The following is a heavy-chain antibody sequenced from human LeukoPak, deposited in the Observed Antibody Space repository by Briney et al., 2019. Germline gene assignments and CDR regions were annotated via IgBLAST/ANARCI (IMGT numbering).Heavy chain of an antibody. CDR3: AKKDSGGSYNWFDP. J-gene: IGHJ5*02. CDR2: IYYSGST. D-gene: IGHD3-22*01. V-gene: IGHV4-59*01. Sequence: PSETLSLTCTVSGGSISSYYWSWIRQPPGKGLEWIGYIYYSGSTNYNPSLKSRVTLSVDTSKNQFSLKLSSVTAADTAVYYCAKKDSGGSYNWFDPWGQGTLVTVSP. CDR1: GGSISSYY.